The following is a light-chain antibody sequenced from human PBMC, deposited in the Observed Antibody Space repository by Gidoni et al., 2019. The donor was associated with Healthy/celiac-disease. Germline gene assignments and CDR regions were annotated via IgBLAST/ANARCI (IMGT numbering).Light chain of an antibody. V-gene: IGKV3-20*01. J-gene: IGKJ2*01. Sequence: EIVLTQSPGKLSLSPGERATLSCRASQSVSSSYLAWYQQKPGQAPRLLIHGASSRATGIPDRFSGSGSGTDFTLTISRLVPEDFAVYYCQQYGSSPYTFGQXTKLEIK. CDR3: QQYGSSPYT. CDR1: QSVSSSY. CDR2: GAS.